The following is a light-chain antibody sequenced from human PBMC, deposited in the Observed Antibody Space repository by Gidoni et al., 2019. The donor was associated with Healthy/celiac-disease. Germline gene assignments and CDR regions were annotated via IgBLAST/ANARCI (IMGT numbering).Light chain of an antibody. CDR3: QQYDNLPVT. V-gene: IGKV1-33*01. J-gene: IGKJ4*01. CDR2: DAS. CDR1: QVISNY. Sequence: EIQMTQSPSSLSASVGDRVTITCQASQVISNYLNWYQQKPGKAPKLLIYDASNLETGVPSRFSGSGSGTDFTFTISSLQPEDIATYYCQQYDNLPVTFGGGTKVEIK.